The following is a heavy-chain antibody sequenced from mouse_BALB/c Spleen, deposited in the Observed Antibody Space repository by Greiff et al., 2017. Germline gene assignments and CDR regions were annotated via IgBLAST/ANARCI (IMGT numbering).Heavy chain of an antibody. CDR3: ARALITTVYAMDY. Sequence: QVQLKESGPGLVAPSQSLSITCTVSGFSLTGYGVNWVRQPPGKGLEWLGMIWGDGSTDYNSALKSRLSISKDDSKSQVFLKMNSLQTDDTARYYCARALITTVYAMDYWGQGTSVTVSS. CDR2: IWGDGST. J-gene: IGHJ4*01. V-gene: IGHV2-6-7*01. D-gene: IGHD1-1*01. CDR1: GFSLTGYG.